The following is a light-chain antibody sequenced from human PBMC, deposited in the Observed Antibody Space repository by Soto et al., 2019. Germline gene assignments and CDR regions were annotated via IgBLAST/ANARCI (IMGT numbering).Light chain of an antibody. CDR3: KHYYNSWT. CDR1: QNNKNY. V-gene: IGKV4-1*01. Sequence: DIVMTQSPDSLALPLGERATINCKSSQNNKNYLAWYQQKAGQPPNLIIDWASTRASGVHDRFSGSGSGTEFTLTIRSLQAEDVAVYYCKHYYNSWTFGQGTKVDIK. J-gene: IGKJ1*01. CDR2: WAS.